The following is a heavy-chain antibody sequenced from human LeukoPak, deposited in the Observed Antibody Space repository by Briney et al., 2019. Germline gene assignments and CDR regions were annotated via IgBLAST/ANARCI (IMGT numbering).Heavy chain of an antibody. D-gene: IGHD3-16*01. CDR1: GGTFSSYT. CDR2: IIPILGIA. CDR3: AIDPTGLIYDYVWGSGFDY. V-gene: IGHV1-69*04. Sequence: SVKVSCKASGGTFSSYTISWVRQAPGQGLEWMGRIIPILGIANYAQKFQGRVTITADKSTSTAYMELSSLRSEDTAVYYCAIDPTGLIYDYVWGSGFDYWGQGTLVTVSS. J-gene: IGHJ4*02.